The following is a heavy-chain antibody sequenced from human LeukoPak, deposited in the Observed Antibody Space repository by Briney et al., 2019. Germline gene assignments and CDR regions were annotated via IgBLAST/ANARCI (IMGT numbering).Heavy chain of an antibody. CDR1: GGTFSSYA. V-gene: IGHV1-18*01. CDR2: ISAYNGNT. D-gene: IGHD3-10*01. J-gene: IGHJ6*04. CDR3: ARERYGSGRLDV. Sequence: GASVKVSCKASGGTFSSYAISWVRQAPGQGLEWMGWISAYNGNTNYAQKLQGRVTMTTDTSTSTAYMELRSLRSDDTAVYYCARERYGSGRLDVWGKGTTVTVSS.